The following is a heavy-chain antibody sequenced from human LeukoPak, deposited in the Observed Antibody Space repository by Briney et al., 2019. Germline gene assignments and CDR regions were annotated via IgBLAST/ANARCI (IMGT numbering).Heavy chain of an antibody. CDR2: INSDGSGT. D-gene: IGHD1-1*01. Sequence: PGGSLRLSCAASGFTFSSYWMHWVRQAPGKGLVWVSRINSDGSGTSYADSVKGRFTVSRDNAKNTLYLQMNSLRAEDTAVYYCARDLGDDPGMYWGQGTLVTVSS. J-gene: IGHJ4*02. CDR3: ARDLGDDPGMY. V-gene: IGHV3-74*01. CDR1: GFTFSSYW.